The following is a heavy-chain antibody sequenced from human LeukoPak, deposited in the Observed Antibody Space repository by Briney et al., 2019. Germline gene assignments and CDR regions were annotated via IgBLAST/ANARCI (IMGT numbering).Heavy chain of an antibody. CDR2: IRQDGGLK. J-gene: IGHJ4*02. Sequence: GGSLRLSCTASGFTFSSYWMSWVRQAPGKGLEWVANIRQDGGLKHYVDSVKGRFTISRDNAENSLYLQMNSLRAEDTAVYYCVRGMVGAIKSDFNIWGRGTL. V-gene: IGHV3-7*04. CDR3: VRGMVGAIKSDFNI. CDR1: GFTFSSYW. D-gene: IGHD1-26*01.